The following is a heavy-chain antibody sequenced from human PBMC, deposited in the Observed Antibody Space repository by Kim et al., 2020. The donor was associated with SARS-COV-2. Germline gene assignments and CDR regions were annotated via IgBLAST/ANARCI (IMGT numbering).Heavy chain of an antibody. CDR1: GGSFSGYY. J-gene: IGHJ6*03. Sequence: SETLSLTCAVYGGSFSGYYWSWIRQPPGKGLEWIGEINHSGSTNYNPSLKSRVTISVDTSKNQFSLKLSSVTAADTAVYYCARGHYCSSTSCPPDKYYYYYMDVWGKGTTVTVSS. D-gene: IGHD2-2*01. CDR3: ARGHYCSSTSCPPDKYYYYYMDV. V-gene: IGHV4-34*01. CDR2: INHSGST.